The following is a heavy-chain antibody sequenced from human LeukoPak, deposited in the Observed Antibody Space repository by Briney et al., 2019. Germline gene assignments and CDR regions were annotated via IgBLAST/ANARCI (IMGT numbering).Heavy chain of an antibody. V-gene: IGHV5-51*01. CDR2: IYPGDSHT. Sequence: GESLKISCKGSGYSFPNYWIGWVRQMPGKGLEWMGIIYPGDSHTRYSPSFQDQVTISVDKSISTAYLQWSSLKASDTAMYYCARGPYAYTSSATLGSYNWFDPWGQRSLVTVSS. D-gene: IGHD2-2*02. CDR3: ARGPYAYTSSATLGSYNWFDP. CDR1: GYSFPNYW. J-gene: IGHJ5*02.